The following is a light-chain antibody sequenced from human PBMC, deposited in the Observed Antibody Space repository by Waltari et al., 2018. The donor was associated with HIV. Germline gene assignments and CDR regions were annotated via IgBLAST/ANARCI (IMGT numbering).Light chain of an antibody. V-gene: IGKV3-15*01. CDR1: QSVSSN. Sequence: ERVMTQSPATLSVSPGERATLSCRASQSVSSNLAWYQQKPGPAPRLLIYGASTRASGIPARFSGSGSGTEFTLTISSLQSEDFAVYYCQQYNNWPPKGLTFGGGTKVEIK. CDR2: GAS. J-gene: IGKJ4*01. CDR3: QQYNNWPPKGLT.